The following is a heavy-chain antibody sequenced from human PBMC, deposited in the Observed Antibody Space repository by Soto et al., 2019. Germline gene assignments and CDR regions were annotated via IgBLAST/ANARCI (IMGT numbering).Heavy chain of an antibody. D-gene: IGHD5-12*01. CDR1: GGSISSYY. J-gene: IGHJ6*03. Sequence: SETLSLTCTVSGGSISSYYWSWIRQPPGKGLEWIGYIYYSGSTNYNPSLKSRVTISVDTSKNQFSLKLSSVTAADTAVYYCAKVSGYDLGYYYMDVWGKGTTVTVSS. CDR2: IYYSGST. V-gene: IGHV4-59*08. CDR3: AKVSGYDLGYYYMDV.